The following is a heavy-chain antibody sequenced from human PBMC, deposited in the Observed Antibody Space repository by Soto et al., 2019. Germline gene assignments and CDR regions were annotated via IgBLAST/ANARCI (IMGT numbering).Heavy chain of an antibody. J-gene: IGHJ4*02. V-gene: IGHV3-48*01. Sequence: GGSLRLSCAASGFTFSSYSMNWVRQAPGKGLEWVSYISSSSSTIYYADSVKGRFTISRDNAKNSLYLQMNSLRAEDTAVYYCARDGETFDYWGQGTLVTVSS. D-gene: IGHD3-10*01. CDR2: ISSSSSTI. CDR1: GFTFSSYS. CDR3: ARDGETFDY.